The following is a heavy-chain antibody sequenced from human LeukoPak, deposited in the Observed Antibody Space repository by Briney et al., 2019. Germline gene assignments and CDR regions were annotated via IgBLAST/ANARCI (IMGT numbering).Heavy chain of an antibody. CDR1: GFTFRNYC. V-gene: IGHV3-7*01. D-gene: IGHD3-22*01. CDR3: ARVYYQDSGTSYRHLDY. CDR2: IKQDESEK. J-gene: IGHJ4*02. Sequence: GGSLRLSCAASGFTFRNYCMTWVRQVPGKGLEWVASIKQDESEKYFLDSVKGRFTISRDNAENSLYLQMNSLRAEDTAVYYCARVYYQDSGTSYRHLDYWAREPWSPSPQ.